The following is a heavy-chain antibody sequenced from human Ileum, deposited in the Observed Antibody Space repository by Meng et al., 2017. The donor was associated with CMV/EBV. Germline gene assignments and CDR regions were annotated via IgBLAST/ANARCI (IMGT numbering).Heavy chain of an antibody. D-gene: IGHD1-7*01. Sequence: LTCAVYGDSFSGYYWTWIRQPPGKGLEWVGEVNHSGGTNYNPSLKSRVTLSLDTSKTRLSLILDSVTAADTAVYYCALNYPPDLDYWGQGTLVTVSS. J-gene: IGHJ4*02. CDR2: VNHSGGT. CDR1: GDSFSGYY. CDR3: ALNYPPDLDY. V-gene: IGHV4-34*01.